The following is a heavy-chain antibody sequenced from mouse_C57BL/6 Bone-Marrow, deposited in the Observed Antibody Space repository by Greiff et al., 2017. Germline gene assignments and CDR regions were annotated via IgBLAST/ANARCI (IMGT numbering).Heavy chain of an antibody. V-gene: IGHV1-81*01. D-gene: IGHD1-1*01. CDR2: IYPRSGNT. J-gene: IGHJ2*01. CDR1: DYTFTSYG. Sequence: QVQLQQSGAELARPGASVKLSCKASDYTFTSYGISWVKQRTGQGLEWIGEIYPRSGNTYYNEKFKGKATLTADKSSSTAYMELRSLTSEDSAVYFWARSRITTVVATDYWGQGTTLTVSS. CDR3: ARSRITTVVATDY.